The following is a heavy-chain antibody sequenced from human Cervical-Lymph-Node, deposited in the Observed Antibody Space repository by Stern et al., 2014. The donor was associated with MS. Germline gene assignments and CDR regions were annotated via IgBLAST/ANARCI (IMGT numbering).Heavy chain of an antibody. Sequence: VQLVESGGRVVQPGKSLRLSCEASGFTFRNYSMQWVRQAPGKGREWLAFLAYDGSQEFYADSLKGRFTISRDNSKNTLYLQMSSLRPEDTAVYYCAKVKWLHDLWSGYCDNWGQGTLVTVSS. D-gene: IGHD3-3*01. V-gene: IGHV3-30*04. CDR1: GFTFRNYS. CDR3: AKVKWLHDLWSGYCDN. CDR2: LAYDGSQE. J-gene: IGHJ4*02.